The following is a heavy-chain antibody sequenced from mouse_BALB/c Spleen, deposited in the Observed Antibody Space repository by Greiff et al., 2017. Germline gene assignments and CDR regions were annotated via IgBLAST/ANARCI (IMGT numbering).Heavy chain of an antibody. CDR1: GFNIKDYY. Sequence: VQLKQSGAELVRSGASVKLSCTASGFNIKDYYMHWVKQRPEQGLEWIGWIDPENGDTEYAPKFQGKATMTADTSSNTAYLQLSSLTSEDTAVYYCNGYYGSSYDLAMDYWGQGTSVTVSS. CDR3: NGYYGSSYDLAMDY. CDR2: IDPENGDT. D-gene: IGHD1-1*01. J-gene: IGHJ4*01. V-gene: IGHV14-4*02.